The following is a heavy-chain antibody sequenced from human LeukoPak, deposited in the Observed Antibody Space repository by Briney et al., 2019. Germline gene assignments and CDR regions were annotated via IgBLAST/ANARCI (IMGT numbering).Heavy chain of an antibody. CDR1: GGSISSSSYY. J-gene: IGHJ6*03. Sequence: SSETLSLTCTVSGGSISSSSYYWGWIRQPPGKELEWIGCIYYSGSTYYNPSLKSRVAISVDTSKNQFSLRLSSVTAADTAVYYCARQGYCSSTSCYYYYYYYMDVWGKGTTVTVSS. V-gene: IGHV4-39*01. CDR2: IYYSGST. CDR3: ARQGYCSSTSCYYYYYYYMDV. D-gene: IGHD2-2*01.